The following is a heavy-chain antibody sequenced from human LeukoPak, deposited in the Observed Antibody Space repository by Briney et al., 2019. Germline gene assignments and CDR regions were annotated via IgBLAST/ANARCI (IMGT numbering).Heavy chain of an antibody. CDR3: VRDKGCSGSACFGDF. CDR1: GFIVSIHA. D-gene: IGHD2-15*01. CDR2: ISNSGDST. J-gene: IGHJ4*02. V-gene: IGHV3-23*01. Sequence: GGSLRLSCTASGFIVSIHAMGWVRQAPGKGLEWVSSISNSGDSTFYADSVKGRFTISRDNSKSTLRLQMNSLRAEDTAVYYCVRDKGCSGSACFGDFWGQGTLVTVSS.